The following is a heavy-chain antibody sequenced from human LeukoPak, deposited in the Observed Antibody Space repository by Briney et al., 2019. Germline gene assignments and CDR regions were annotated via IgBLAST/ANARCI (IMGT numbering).Heavy chain of an antibody. D-gene: IGHD5-12*01. Sequence: ASVKVSCKASEYTFTGYFMHWVRQAPGQGLEWMGWINPNSGGTNYAQKFQGRVTMTRDTSIRTAYMELSRLTSDDTAMYYCARAYTGYEAFDYWGQGALVTVSS. CDR2: INPNSGGT. CDR3: ARAYTGYEAFDY. J-gene: IGHJ4*02. V-gene: IGHV1-2*02. CDR1: EYTFTGYF.